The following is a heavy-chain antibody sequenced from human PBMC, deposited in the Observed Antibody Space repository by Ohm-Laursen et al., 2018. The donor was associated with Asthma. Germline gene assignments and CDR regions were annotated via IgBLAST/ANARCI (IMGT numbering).Heavy chain of an antibody. CDR2: IYYRGST. Sequence: PSETLSLTCVVSRGSITSGGYSWSWIRQPPGEGLEGVGYIYYRGSTNYNPSLKSRVTISVDTSKNQFSLKLSSVTAADTAVYYCARVPTSGTPNFRGAFDIWGQGTMVTVSS. D-gene: IGHD3-10*01. CDR3: ARVPTSGTPNFRGAFDI. J-gene: IGHJ3*02. CDR1: RGSITSGGYS. V-gene: IGHV4-30-4*07.